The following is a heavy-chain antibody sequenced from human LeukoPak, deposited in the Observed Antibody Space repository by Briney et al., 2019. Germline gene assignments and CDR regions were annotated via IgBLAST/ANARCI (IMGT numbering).Heavy chain of an antibody. V-gene: IGHV3-21*01. Sequence: GGSLRLSCAASGFTFSSYSMNWVRQAPGKGLEWVSSISSSRSYKYYADSLKGRFTISRDNAKNSLYLQMNSLTAEDTAVYYCAKDSFHLEYSYGKYYYYYMDVWGKGTTVTISS. CDR2: ISSSRSYK. D-gene: IGHD5-18*01. CDR1: GFTFSSYS. CDR3: AKDSFHLEYSYGKYYYYYMDV. J-gene: IGHJ6*03.